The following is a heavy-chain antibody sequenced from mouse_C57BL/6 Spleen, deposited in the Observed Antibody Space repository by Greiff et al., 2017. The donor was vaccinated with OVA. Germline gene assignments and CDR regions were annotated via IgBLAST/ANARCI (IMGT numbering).Heavy chain of an antibody. CDR2: INPSNGGT. D-gene: IGHD1-1*01. J-gene: IGHJ4*01. CDR3: ARSAYYGSSDAMDY. CDR1: GYTFTSYW. Sequence: QVQLQQPGTDLVKPGASVKLSCKASGYTFTSYWMHWVKQRPGQGLEWIGNINPSNGGTNSNEKFKSKATLTVDKSSSTAYMQLSSLTSEDAAVYYCARSAYYGSSDAMDYWGQGTSVTVSS. V-gene: IGHV1-53*01.